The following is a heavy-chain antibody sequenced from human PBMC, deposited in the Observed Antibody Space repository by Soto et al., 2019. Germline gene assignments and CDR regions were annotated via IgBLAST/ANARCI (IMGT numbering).Heavy chain of an antibody. D-gene: IGHD3-3*01. CDR2: IIPILGIA. Sequence: GASVKVSCKASGGTFSSYTISWVRQAPGQGLEWMGRIIPILGIANYAQKFQGRVTITADKSTSTAYMELSSLRSEDTAVYYCAREAGTIFGVVPPYYYYMDVWGKGTTVTVSS. V-gene: IGHV1-69*04. J-gene: IGHJ6*03. CDR3: AREAGTIFGVVPPYYYYMDV. CDR1: GGTFSSYT.